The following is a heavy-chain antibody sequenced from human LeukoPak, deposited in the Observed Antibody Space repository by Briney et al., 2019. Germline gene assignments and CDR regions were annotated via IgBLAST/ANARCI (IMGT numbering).Heavy chain of an antibody. J-gene: IGHJ6*03. Sequence: SETLSLTCAVYGGFFSGYYWSWIRQPPGKGLEWIGEINQSGSTNYSPSLKSRVTISVDTSKNQFSLKLSSVTAADTAVYYCARSSGWLDSMDVWGKGTTVTISS. CDR3: ARSSGWLDSMDV. CDR1: GGFFSGYY. V-gene: IGHV4-34*01. D-gene: IGHD6-19*01. CDR2: INQSGST.